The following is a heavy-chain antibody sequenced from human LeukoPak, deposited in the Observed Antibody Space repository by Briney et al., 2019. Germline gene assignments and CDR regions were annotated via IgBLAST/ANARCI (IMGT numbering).Heavy chain of an antibody. V-gene: IGHV3-30*02. CDR3: AKDLDVPAAIGY. CDR1: GFTFSSYG. J-gene: IGHJ4*02. D-gene: IGHD2-2*01. CDR2: IRYDGSNK. Sequence: GSLRLSCAASGFTFSSYGMHWVRQAPGKGLEWVAFIRYDGSNKYYADSVKGRFTISRDNSKNTLYLQMNSLRAEDTAVYYCAKDLDVPAAIGYWGQGTLVTVSS.